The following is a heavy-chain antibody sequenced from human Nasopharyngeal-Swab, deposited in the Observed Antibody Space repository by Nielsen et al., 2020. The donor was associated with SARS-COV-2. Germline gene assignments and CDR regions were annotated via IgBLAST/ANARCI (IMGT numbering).Heavy chain of an antibody. Sequence: SLKIYCAASGFSFDDYAMHWVRQPRGKGLEWVSRICWNSGNKHYADSVKGRFTISRDNANNSLYLQMNSLRPDDTAVYYCVRDGALIQLWLLPHALDIWGPGTLVTVSS. D-gene: IGHD5-18*01. J-gene: IGHJ3*02. CDR2: ICWNSGNK. CDR3: VRDGALIQLWLLPHALDI. CDR1: GFSFDDYA. V-gene: IGHV3-9*01.